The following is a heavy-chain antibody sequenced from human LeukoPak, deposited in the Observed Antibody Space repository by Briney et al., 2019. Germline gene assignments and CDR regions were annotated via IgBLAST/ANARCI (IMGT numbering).Heavy chain of an antibody. CDR3: ARGGDSGSYGTFDY. CDR1: GGSFSGYY. CDR2: INHSGST. V-gene: IGHV4-34*01. D-gene: IGHD1-26*01. J-gene: IGHJ4*02. Sequence: SETLSLTCAVYGGSFSGYYWSWIRQPPGKGLEWIGEINHSGSTNYNPSLKSRVTISVDTSKNQFSLKLSSVTAADTAVYYCARGGDSGSYGTFDYWGQGTLVTVSS.